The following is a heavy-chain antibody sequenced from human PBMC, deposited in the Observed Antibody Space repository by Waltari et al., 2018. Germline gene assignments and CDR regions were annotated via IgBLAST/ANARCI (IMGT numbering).Heavy chain of an antibody. CDR3: ARGTAAGRITMMGVDY. CDR1: GSTFTGYY. CDR2: INPNSGGT. J-gene: IGHJ4*02. Sequence: QVQLVQSGAEVKKPGASVKVSCTASGSTFTGYYMHWVRQAPGQGLEWMGWINPNSGGTNYAQKFQGRVTMTRDTSISTAYMELSRLRSDDTAVYYCARGTAAGRITMMGVDYWGQGTLVTVSS. V-gene: IGHV1-2*02. D-gene: IGHD3-22*01.